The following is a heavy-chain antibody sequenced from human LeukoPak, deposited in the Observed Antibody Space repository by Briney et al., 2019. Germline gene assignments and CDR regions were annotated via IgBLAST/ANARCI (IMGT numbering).Heavy chain of an antibody. CDR1: GFNFGSYS. V-gene: IGHV3-23*01. CDR3: ARKSASGNYPLDY. J-gene: IGHJ4*02. Sequence: GGSLRLSRAASGFNFGSYSMTWVRQAPGKGLEWVSVISADSATTFYADSVKGRFTISRDNAKKTVFLQMSSLRAEDTALYYCARKSASGNYPLDYWGQGTLVTVSS. CDR2: ISADSATT. D-gene: IGHD3-10*01.